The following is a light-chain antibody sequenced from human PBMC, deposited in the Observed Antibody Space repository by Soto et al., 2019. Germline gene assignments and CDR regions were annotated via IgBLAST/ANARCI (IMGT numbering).Light chain of an antibody. CDR2: WAS. Sequence: DIVMTQSPDSLAVSLGERATINCKSSQSILYSSNNKKYLAWYQQKPGQPPKLLIYWASTRESGVPDRFSGSGSGTDFTLTISSLQAEDVAVYYCQQYLTSPFTFGPGTKVDIK. CDR3: QQYLTSPFT. V-gene: IGKV4-1*01. J-gene: IGKJ3*01. CDR1: QSILYSSNNKKY.